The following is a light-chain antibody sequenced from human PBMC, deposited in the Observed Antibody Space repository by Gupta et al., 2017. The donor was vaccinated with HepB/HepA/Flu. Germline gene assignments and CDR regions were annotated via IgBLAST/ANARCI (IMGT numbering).Light chain of an antibody. J-gene: IGLJ1*01. CDR1: SSDVGNYNR. CDR2: EVT. V-gene: IGLV2-18*02. CDR3: TSYTTSDTYV. Sequence: QSALTQPPSVSGSPGKSVTISCTGTSSDVGNYNRVSWYQQPPGTAPKLMIYEVTRRPSGVPDRFSGSKSGNAASLTISGLQAEDEADYYCTSYTTSDTYVVGTGTKVTVL.